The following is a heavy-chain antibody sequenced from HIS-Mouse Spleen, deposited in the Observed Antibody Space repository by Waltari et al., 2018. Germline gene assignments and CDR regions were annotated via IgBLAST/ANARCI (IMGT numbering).Heavy chain of an antibody. J-gene: IGHJ2*01. D-gene: IGHD6-13*01. V-gene: IGHV4-39*07. CDR3: AREIPYSSSWYDWYFDL. Sequence: QLQLQESGPGLVKPSETLSLTCTASGGSISSSSYYWGRIRQPPGKGLEWIGSIYYSGGTYYNPSLKSRVTISVDTSENQFSLKLSSVTAADTAVYYCAREIPYSSSWYDWYFDLWGRGTLVTVSS. CDR1: GGSISSSSYY. CDR2: IYYSGGT.